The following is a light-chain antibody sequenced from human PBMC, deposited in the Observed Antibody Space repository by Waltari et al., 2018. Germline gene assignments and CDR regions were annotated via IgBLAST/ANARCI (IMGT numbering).Light chain of an antibody. V-gene: IGLV3-25*03. CDR3: QSADSSGTYV. CDR2: KDS. CDR1: ALPKQY. Sequence: SYELTQPPSVSVSPGQTARITCSGDALPKQYACWYQQKSGQAPVLVICKDSERPSGIPERFSGSSSGTTVTLTISGVQAEDEADYYCQSADSSGTYVFGTGTKVTVL. J-gene: IGLJ1*01.